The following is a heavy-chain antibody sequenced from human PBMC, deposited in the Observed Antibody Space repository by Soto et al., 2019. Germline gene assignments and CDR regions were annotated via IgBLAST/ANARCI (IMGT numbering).Heavy chain of an antibody. CDR2: ISAKTGNT. J-gene: IGHJ5*02. D-gene: IGHD6-6*01. CDR1: GYTFTSYG. CDR3: ARDRSSSSLRFDP. Sequence: VASVKVSCKASGYTFTSYGISWLRQAPGQGLEWMGWISAKTGNTNYARNFQGRVTVTTDTSTSTAYMELRSLKYEDTAVYYCARDRSSSSLRFDPWGQGTLVTVSS. V-gene: IGHV1-18*01.